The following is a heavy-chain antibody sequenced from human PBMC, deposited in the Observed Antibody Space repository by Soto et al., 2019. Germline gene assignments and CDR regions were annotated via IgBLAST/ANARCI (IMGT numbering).Heavy chain of an antibody. D-gene: IGHD5-18*01. CDR3: ASVATVDTMTIDY. CDR1: GGTFSSYA. CDR2: IIPIFGTA. Sequence: SVKVSCKASGGTFSSYAISWLRQAPGQGLEWMGGIIPIFGTANYAQKFQGRVTITADESTSTAYMELSSLRSEDTAVYYCASVATVDTMTIDYWGQGTLVTVSS. V-gene: IGHV1-69*13. J-gene: IGHJ4*02.